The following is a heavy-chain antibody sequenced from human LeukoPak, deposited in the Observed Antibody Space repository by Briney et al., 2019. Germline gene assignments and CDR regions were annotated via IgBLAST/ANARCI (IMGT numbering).Heavy chain of an antibody. V-gene: IGHV5-51*01. CDR2: MYPGDSDT. D-gene: IGHD6-13*01. Sequence: GESLKISCKSSEYSFTSYWIGWVRQMPGKGPEWMRIMYPGDSDTRYSPSFQGQVTISADKSISTAYLQWSSLKASDTALYYCARLIRAGNIAASNAAFEIWGQEKKVTVSS. J-gene: IGHJ3*02. CDR1: EYSFTSYW. CDR3: ARLIRAGNIAASNAAFEI.